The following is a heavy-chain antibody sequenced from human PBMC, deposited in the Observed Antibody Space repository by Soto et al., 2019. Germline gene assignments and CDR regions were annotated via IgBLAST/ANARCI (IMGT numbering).Heavy chain of an antibody. V-gene: IGHV3-30*18. D-gene: IGHD1-26*01. J-gene: IGHJ5*02. CDR2: ISSNGINE. Sequence: GGSLRLSCAASGFTFSSHGMHWVRQAPGKGLEWVAVISSNGINEFYSDSAMGRFTISRDNSKNTLYLQMNSLRAEDTAVYYCAKDPVGATGNWFDPWGQGTLVTVSS. CDR1: GFTFSSHG. CDR3: AKDPVGATGNWFDP.